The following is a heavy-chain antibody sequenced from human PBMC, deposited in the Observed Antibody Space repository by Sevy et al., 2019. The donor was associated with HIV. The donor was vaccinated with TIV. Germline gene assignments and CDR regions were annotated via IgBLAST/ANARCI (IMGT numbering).Heavy chain of an antibody. CDR1: GFTFSSYS. Sequence: GGSLRLSCAASGFTFSSYSMNWVRQAPGKGLEWVSYISSSSSTIYYADSVKGRFTISRGNAKNSLYLQMNSLRDEDTAVYYCARDLGVAEQHTYYFDYWGQGTLVTVSS. V-gene: IGHV3-48*02. CDR3: ARDLGVAEQHTYYFDY. J-gene: IGHJ4*02. CDR2: ISSSSSTI. D-gene: IGHD3-3*01.